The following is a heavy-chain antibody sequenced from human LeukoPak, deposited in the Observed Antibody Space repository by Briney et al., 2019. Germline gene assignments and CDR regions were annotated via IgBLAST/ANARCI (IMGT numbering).Heavy chain of an antibody. CDR1: GYSISSGYY. CDR2: IYHSGST. Sequence: PSETLSLTCAVSGYSISSGYYWGWIRQPPGKGLKWIGSIYHSGSTYYNPSLKSRVTISVDTSQNQFSLKLSSVTAADTAVYYCARGRIDYFDSSGYSGYFDYWGQGTLVTVSS. V-gene: IGHV4-38-2*01. J-gene: IGHJ4*02. D-gene: IGHD3-22*01. CDR3: ARGRIDYFDSSGYSGYFDY.